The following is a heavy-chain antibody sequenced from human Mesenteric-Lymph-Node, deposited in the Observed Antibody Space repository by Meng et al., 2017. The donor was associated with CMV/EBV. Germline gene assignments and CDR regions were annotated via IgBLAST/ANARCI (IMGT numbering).Heavy chain of an antibody. V-gene: IGHV3-23*01. CDR1: GFTFSSYA. D-gene: IGHD3-10*01. CDR3: ARGRSGYHFDY. J-gene: IGHJ4*02. CDR2: NSGSGGST. Sequence: SCAASGFTFSSYAMSWVRQAPGKGREWVSGNSGSGGSTYYADSVKGRFTISRDNAKDTLYLQMNSLRADDTAVYYCARGRSGYHFDYWGQGTLVTVSS.